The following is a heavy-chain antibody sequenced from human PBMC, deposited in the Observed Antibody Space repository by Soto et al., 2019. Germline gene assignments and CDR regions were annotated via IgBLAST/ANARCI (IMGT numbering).Heavy chain of an antibody. CDR3: ARAWGANVFDF. V-gene: IGHV4-59*08. D-gene: IGHD3-16*01. CDR1: GGSISSYY. CDR2: ICYSGST. Sequence: QVQLQESGPGLVKPSETLSLTCTVSGGSISSYYWSWIRQPPGKGLEWIGYICYSGSTNYNPSLKSRVTISVDTSKNQFSLKLSSVTAADTAVYYCARAWGANVFDFWGQGTLVTVSS. J-gene: IGHJ4*02.